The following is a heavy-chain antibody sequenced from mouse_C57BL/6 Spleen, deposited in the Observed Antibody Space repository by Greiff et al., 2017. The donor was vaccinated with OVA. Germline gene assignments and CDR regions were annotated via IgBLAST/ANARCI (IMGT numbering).Heavy chain of an antibody. CDR2: IYPGDGDT. V-gene: IGHV1-80*01. D-gene: IGHD1-1*01. Sequence: VQLQQSGAELVKPGASVKISCKASGYAFSSYWMNWVKQRPGKGLEWIGQIYPGDGDTNYNGKFKGKATLTADKSSSTAYMQLRSLTSEDSAVLFCASPRTRVVAGEFDYWGQGTTLTVSS. CDR1: GYAFSSYW. CDR3: ASPRTRVVAGEFDY. J-gene: IGHJ2*01.